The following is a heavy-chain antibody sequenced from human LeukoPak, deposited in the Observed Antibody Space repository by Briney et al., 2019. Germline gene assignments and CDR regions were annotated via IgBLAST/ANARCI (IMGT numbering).Heavy chain of an antibody. Sequence: PGGSLRLSCAASGFTFSSYSMNWVRQAPGKGLEWVSSISSSSSYIYYADSVKGRFTISRDNAKNSLYLQMNSLRAEDTAVYYCATGSSSWYREDYWGQGTLVTVSS. CDR1: GFTFSSYS. D-gene: IGHD6-13*01. J-gene: IGHJ4*02. V-gene: IGHV3-21*01. CDR2: ISSSSSYI. CDR3: ATGSSSWYREDY.